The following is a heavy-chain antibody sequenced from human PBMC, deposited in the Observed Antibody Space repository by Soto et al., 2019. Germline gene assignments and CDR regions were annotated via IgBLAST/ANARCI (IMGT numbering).Heavy chain of an antibody. CDR2: IYWDDDK. Sequence: QITLKESGPTLVKPTQTLTLTCTFSGFSLSTSGVGVGWIRQPPGKALEWLALIYWDDDKRYSPSLKSRLTITKDTSKHQVVLTITNMDPVDTATYYCAHSYSYGSMDWFDPWGQGTLVTVSS. CDR3: AHSYSYGSMDWFDP. D-gene: IGHD5-18*01. V-gene: IGHV2-5*02. CDR1: GFSLSTSGVG. J-gene: IGHJ5*02.